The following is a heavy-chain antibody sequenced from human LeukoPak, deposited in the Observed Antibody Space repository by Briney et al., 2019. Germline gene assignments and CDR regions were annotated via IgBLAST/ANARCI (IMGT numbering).Heavy chain of an antibody. CDR1: GFTFSSYS. CDR2: INHSGST. V-gene: IGHV4-34*01. CDR3: ARKRGTAFLYYFDY. Sequence: GSLRLSCAASGFTFSSYSMSWVRQPPGKGLEWIGEINHSGSTNYNPSLKSRVTISVDTSKNQFSLKLSSVTAADTAVYYCARKRGTAFLYYFDYWGQGTLVTVSS. D-gene: IGHD5-18*01. J-gene: IGHJ4*02.